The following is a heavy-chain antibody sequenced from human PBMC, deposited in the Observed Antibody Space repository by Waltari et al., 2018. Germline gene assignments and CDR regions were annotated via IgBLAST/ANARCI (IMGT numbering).Heavy chain of an antibody. J-gene: IGHJ4*02. CDR3: ARGGYCSGGSCYLRYYFDY. D-gene: IGHD2-15*01. V-gene: IGHV1-69*08. CDR1: GGTFSSYA. Sequence: QVQLVQSGAEVKKPGSSVKVSCKASGGTFSSYAIRWVRQAPGQGLEWMGRIIPIFGTANYAQKFHGRVTITADKSTSTAYMELSSLRSEDTAVYYCARGGYCSGGSCYLRYYFDYWGQGTLVTVSS. CDR2: IIPIFGTA.